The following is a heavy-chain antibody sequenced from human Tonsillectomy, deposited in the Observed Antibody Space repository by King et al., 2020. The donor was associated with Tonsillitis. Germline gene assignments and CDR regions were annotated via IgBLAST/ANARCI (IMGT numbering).Heavy chain of an antibody. J-gene: IGHJ6*02. CDR1: GYTFTSYD. Sequence: VQLVESGAEVKKPGASLKVSCKASGYTFTSYDISWVRQAPGQGLEWMGWISAYNGNTNYAQKLQGRVTMTTDTSTSTAYMELRSLRSDDTAVYYCARDRCCITGYFDHALHYYYGIDIWGQGTTVTVSS. V-gene: IGHV1-18*01. CDR3: ARDRCCITGYFDHALHYYYGIDI. CDR2: ISAYNGNT. D-gene: IGHD3-9*01.